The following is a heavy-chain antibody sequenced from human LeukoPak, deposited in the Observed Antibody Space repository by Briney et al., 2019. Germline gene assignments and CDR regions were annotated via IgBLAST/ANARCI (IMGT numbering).Heavy chain of an antibody. J-gene: IGHJ3*02. Sequence: SETLSLTCTVSGGSISSYYWSWIRQPPGKGLEWIGSIYHSGSTYYNPSLKSRVTISVDTSKNQFSLKLSSVTAADTAVYYCARDLPLDYVWGSYRYTGAFDIWGQGTMVTVSS. CDR2: IYHSGST. V-gene: IGHV4-38-2*02. CDR1: GGSISSYY. CDR3: ARDLPLDYVWGSYRYTGAFDI. D-gene: IGHD3-16*02.